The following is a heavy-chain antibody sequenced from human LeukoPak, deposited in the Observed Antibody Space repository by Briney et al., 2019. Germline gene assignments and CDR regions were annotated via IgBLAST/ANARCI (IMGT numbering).Heavy chain of an antibody. Sequence: GGSLRLSCAASGFTFSNYWMHWVRQAPGKGLVWVSRINSDGSSTRDADSVKGRFTISRDNAKNTLYLQMNSLRAEDTAVYYCARASSYSSGYDYWAREPWSPSPQ. CDR3: ARASSYSSGYDY. D-gene: IGHD6-19*01. J-gene: IGHJ4*02. CDR1: GFTFSNYW. CDR2: INSDGSST. V-gene: IGHV3-74*01.